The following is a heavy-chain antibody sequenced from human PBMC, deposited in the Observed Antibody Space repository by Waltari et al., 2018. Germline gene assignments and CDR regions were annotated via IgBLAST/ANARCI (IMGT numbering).Heavy chain of an antibody. CDR2: IYSGGDT. V-gene: IGHV3-53*01. Sequence: EVQLVESGGGLIHPGGSLRLPGAASGFSVSSNYMTWVRQAPGKGLEWVSLIYSGGDTYYADSVKGRFTISRDNSKNTLYLQMNSLRAEDTAVYYCARDKGGDYGDYLGYWGQGTLVTVSS. CDR1: GFSVSSNY. D-gene: IGHD4-17*01. J-gene: IGHJ4*02. CDR3: ARDKGGDYGDYLGY.